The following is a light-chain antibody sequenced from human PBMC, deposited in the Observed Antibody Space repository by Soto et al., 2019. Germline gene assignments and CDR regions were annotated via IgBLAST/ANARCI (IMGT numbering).Light chain of an antibody. Sequence: QSALTQPASVSGSPGQTITISCTGTSGDVGAVTSVSWYQQHPGKAPKLIIYDIIHRPSGVSDRFSGSKSVNTASLTISGLQPEDEATYHCSSYSRSTTLVVFGGGTKLTVL. CDR1: SGDVGAVTS. J-gene: IGLJ2*01. CDR3: SSYSRSTTLVV. V-gene: IGLV2-14*03. CDR2: DII.